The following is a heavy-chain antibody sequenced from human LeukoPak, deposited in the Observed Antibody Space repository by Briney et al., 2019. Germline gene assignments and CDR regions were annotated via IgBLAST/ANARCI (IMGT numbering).Heavy chain of an antibody. J-gene: IGHJ4*02. CDR2: IYTSGST. CDR1: GGSISSYY. V-gene: IGHV4-4*07. Sequence: SETLSLTCTVSGGSISSYYWSWIRQPAGKGLEWIGRIYTSGSTNYNPSLKSRVTMSVDTSKNQFSLKLSFVTAADTAVYYCAREGDGLWFGEHHFDYWGQGTLVTVSS. CDR3: AREGDGLWFGEHHFDY. D-gene: IGHD3-10*01.